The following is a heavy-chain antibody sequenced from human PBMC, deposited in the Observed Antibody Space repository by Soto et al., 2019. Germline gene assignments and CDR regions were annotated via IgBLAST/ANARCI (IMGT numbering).Heavy chain of an antibody. CDR1: GFTFSTYG. Sequence: GGSLRLSCAASGFTFSTYGMHWVRQAPGKGLEWVAVIWYDGSKIYYADSVKGRFTISRDNSKSTLYLQMNSLRAEDTAVYYCARPLEQHQLGFGMDVWGQGSPVTVSS. J-gene: IGHJ6*01. D-gene: IGHD6-13*01. V-gene: IGHV3-33*01. CDR3: ARPLEQHQLGFGMDV. CDR2: IWYDGSKI.